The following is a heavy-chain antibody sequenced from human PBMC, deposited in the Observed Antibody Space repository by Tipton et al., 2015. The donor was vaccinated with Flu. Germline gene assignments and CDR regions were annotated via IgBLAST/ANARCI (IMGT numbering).Heavy chain of an antibody. CDR3: ARVHNFDFIPKYFDP. D-gene: IGHD3-9*01. Sequence: TLSLTCSVSGGSIRGYYWSWIRQPPGKGLEWIGYVFDSGITNYSPSPNSRVTISLDTSKKQISLILTSVTAADTALYYCARVHNFDFIPKYFDPWGRGILVTVSS. V-gene: IGHV4-59*12. J-gene: IGHJ5*02. CDR1: GGSIRGYY. CDR2: VFDSGIT.